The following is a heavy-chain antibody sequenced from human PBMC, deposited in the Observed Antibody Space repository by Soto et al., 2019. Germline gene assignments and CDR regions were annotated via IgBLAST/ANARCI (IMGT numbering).Heavy chain of an antibody. CDR2: ISAYNGNT. Sequence: ASVKASCKASGYTFTSYYMNWVRQAPGQGLEWMGGISAYNGNTNYAQKLQGRVTMTTDTSTSTAYMELRSLRSDDTAVYYCARGIMITFGGVGWFDPWGQRTLVTVSS. D-gene: IGHD3-16*01. J-gene: IGHJ5*02. CDR3: ARGIMITFGGVGWFDP. CDR1: GYTFTSYY. V-gene: IGHV1-18*04.